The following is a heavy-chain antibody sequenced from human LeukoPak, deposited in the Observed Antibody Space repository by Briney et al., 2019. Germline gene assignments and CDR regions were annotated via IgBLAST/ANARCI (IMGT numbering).Heavy chain of an antibody. V-gene: IGHV1-2*02. CDR2: INPNSGGT. J-gene: IGHJ6*03. CDR1: GYSFIDNY. D-gene: IGHD6-13*01. CDR3: ARREFTPAGPGNYHYYYLDV. Sequence: ASVKVSCKASGYSFIDNYLNWVRQAPGQGLEWMGWINPNSGGTNFAQKFQGRVTMTRDTSISTAYMELDRLTSGDTAIYYCARREFTPAGPGNYHYYYLDVWGKGTMLTVSS.